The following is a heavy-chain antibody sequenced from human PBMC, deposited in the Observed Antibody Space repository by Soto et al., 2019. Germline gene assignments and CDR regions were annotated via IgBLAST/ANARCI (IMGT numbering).Heavy chain of an antibody. Sequence: QVQLQQWGAGLLKPSETLSLTCAFYGGSFSGYYWTLIRQPPGKGLEWIGEINHSGITNYNPSLKSRVTISVDNSNNHLSLKFTSMTAADTAVYYCARGWFGELSSWGQGTLVTVSS. J-gene: IGHJ5*02. CDR2: INHSGIT. V-gene: IGHV4-34*01. D-gene: IGHD3-10*01. CDR1: GGSFSGYY. CDR3: ARGWFGELSS.